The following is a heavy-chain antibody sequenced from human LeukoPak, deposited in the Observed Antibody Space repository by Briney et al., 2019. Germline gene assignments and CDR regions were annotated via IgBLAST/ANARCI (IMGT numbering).Heavy chain of an antibody. D-gene: IGHD3-22*01. CDR2: IKQDGSKK. CDR3: ATPLDYYDSSGYHQGGD. CDR1: EFTFSSYW. V-gene: IGHV3-7*03. Sequence: GGSLRLSCAASEFTFSSYWMTWVRQAPGKGLEWVANIKQDGSKKNYVDSVKGRFTISRDNAKNSLYLQMNSLRAEGTAVYYCATPLDYYDSSGYHQGGDWGQGTLVTVSS. J-gene: IGHJ4*02.